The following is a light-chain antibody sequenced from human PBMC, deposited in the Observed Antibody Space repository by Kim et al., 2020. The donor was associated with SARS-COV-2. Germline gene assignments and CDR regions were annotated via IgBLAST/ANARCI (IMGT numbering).Light chain of an antibody. J-gene: IGLJ1*01. CDR2: EVS. CDR3: SSYTSSNTYV. CDR1: ISHVSGSNY. Sequence: QWVSLSSTKTISHVSGSNYVSCYQQHPGKAPIFMIYEVSNRPSGVSTRFSGSKSGNTASLTISGLKAEGEADYYCSSYTSSNTYVYRTGTKVTGL. V-gene: IGLV2-14*03.